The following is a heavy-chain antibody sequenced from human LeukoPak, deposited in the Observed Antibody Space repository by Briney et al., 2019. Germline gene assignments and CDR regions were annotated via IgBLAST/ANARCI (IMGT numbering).Heavy chain of an antibody. Sequence: GGSLRLSCAASGFTFSSYAMSWVRQAPGKGLEWVSAISGSGGSTYYADSVKGRSTISRDNSKNTLYLQMNSLRAEDTAVYYCANSDFWRGYDARLSYYFDYCGQGTLVTVSS. D-gene: IGHD3-3*01. V-gene: IGHV3-23*01. CDR3: ANSDFWRGYDARLSYYFDY. J-gene: IGHJ4*02. CDR2: ISGSGGST. CDR1: GFTFSSYA.